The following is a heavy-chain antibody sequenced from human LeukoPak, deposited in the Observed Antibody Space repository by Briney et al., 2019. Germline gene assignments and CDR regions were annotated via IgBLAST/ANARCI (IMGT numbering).Heavy chain of an antibody. CDR1: GGSISTYY. CDR3: ARSGGYSSSWSL. D-gene: IGHD6-13*01. V-gene: IGHV4-59*01. Sequence: SETLSLTCTVSGGSISTYYWNWIRQPPGKGLEWIGYIYYSGSTNYNPSLKSRVTLSVDTSKHQFSLKLNSVTAADTAVYYCARSGGYSSSWSLWGQGTLVTVSS. J-gene: IGHJ4*02. CDR2: IYYSGST.